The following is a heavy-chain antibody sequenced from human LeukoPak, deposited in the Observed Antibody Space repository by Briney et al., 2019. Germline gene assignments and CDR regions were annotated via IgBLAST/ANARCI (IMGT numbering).Heavy chain of an antibody. D-gene: IGHD2-8*01. CDR3: ARAGVDYYYYYMDV. Sequence: ASVKVSRKASGYTFTSYDINWVRQATGQGLEWMGWMNPNSGNTGYAQKFQGRVTITRNTSISTAYMELSSLRSEDTAVYYCARAGVDYYYYYMDVWGKGTTVTVSS. CDR1: GYTFTSYD. J-gene: IGHJ6*03. V-gene: IGHV1-8*03. CDR2: MNPNSGNT.